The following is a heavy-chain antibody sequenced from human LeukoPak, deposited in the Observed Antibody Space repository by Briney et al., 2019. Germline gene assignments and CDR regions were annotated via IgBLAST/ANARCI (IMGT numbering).Heavy chain of an antibody. V-gene: IGHV3-30-3*01. Sequence: PGGSLRLSCAASGFTFSSYAMHWVRQAPGKGLEWVAVISYDGSNKYYADSVKGRFTISRDNSKNTLYLQMNSLRAEDTAVYYCARGSPPARGDFDYWGQGTLVTVSS. D-gene: IGHD2-2*01. CDR1: GFTFSSYA. J-gene: IGHJ4*02. CDR2: ISYDGSNK. CDR3: ARGSPPARGDFDY.